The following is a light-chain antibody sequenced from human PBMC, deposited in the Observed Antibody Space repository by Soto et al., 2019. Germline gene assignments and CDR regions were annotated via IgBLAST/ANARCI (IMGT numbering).Light chain of an antibody. Sequence: DIQMTQSPSTLSASVGDRVTITFRASQSISSWLAWYQQKPGKAPKLLIYKASSLESGVPSRFSGSGSGTEFTLTISSLQPDDFGTYYCQQYSTYPWTFGQGTKVEIK. CDR2: KAS. J-gene: IGKJ1*01. V-gene: IGKV1-5*03. CDR1: QSISSW. CDR3: QQYSTYPWT.